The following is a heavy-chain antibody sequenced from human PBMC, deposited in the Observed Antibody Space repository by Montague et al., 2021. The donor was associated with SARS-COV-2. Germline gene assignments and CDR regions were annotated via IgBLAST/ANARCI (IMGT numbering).Heavy chain of an antibody. V-gene: IGHV3-30-3*01. CDR2: ISYDGSNK. J-gene: IGHJ4*02. D-gene: IGHD1-26*01. CDR3: ARVYGGSYRGRIDY. CDR1: GFTFSSYA. Sequence: SLRLSCAASGFTFSSYAMHWVRQAPGKGLEWVAVISYDGSNKYYADSVKGRFTISRDNSKNTLYPQMNSLRAEDTAVYYCARVYGGSYRGRIDYWGQGTLVTVSS.